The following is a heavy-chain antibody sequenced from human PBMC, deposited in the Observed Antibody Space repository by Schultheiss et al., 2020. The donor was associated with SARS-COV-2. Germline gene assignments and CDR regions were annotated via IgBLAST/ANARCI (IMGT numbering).Heavy chain of an antibody. Sequence: SETLSLTCAVYGGSFSGYYWSWIRQPPGKGLEWIGEISHGGSTNYNPSLKSRLTISLHTSTDQFSLNLTSVTAADTAVYYCARLSYAADERRVTWFDPWGQGTLVTVSS. CDR1: GGSFSGYY. CDR2: ISHGGST. CDR3: ARLSYAADERRVTWFDP. D-gene: IGHD2-8*01. V-gene: IGHV4-34*01. J-gene: IGHJ5*02.